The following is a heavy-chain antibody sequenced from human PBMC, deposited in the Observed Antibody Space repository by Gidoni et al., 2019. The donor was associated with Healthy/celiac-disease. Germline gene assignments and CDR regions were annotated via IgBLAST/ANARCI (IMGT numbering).Heavy chain of an antibody. Sequence: QVQLQESGPGLVKPSQTLSLTCTVSGGSISSGGYYWSWSRQHPGKGLELIGYISYSGSTYYNPSLKSRVTISVDTSKNQFSLKLSSVTAADTAVYYCARDYYGSGRLDYWGQGTLVTVSS. CDR3: ARDYYGSGRLDY. J-gene: IGHJ4*02. CDR1: GGSISSGGYY. D-gene: IGHD3-10*01. CDR2: ISYSGST. V-gene: IGHV4-31*03.